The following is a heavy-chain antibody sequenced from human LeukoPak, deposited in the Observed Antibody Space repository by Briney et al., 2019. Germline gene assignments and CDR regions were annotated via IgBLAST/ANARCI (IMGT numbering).Heavy chain of an antibody. Sequence: GGSLRLSCTASGFTFSNYAMSWVRQAPGKGLDWVSGISGSGGSTYYADSVKGRFTISRDNSKNTLFLQIDSLRVEDTAIYYCAKSSHAFCAFDIWGQGTMVTVSS. CDR3: AKSSHAFCAFDI. CDR1: GFTFSNYA. CDR2: ISGSGGST. D-gene: IGHD3-16*01. J-gene: IGHJ3*02. V-gene: IGHV3-23*01.